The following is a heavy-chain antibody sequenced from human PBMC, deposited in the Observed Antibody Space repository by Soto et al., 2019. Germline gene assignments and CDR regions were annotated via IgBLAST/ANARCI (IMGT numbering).Heavy chain of an antibody. CDR1: GTSISSGGHY. CDR2: IYYSGST. D-gene: IGHD3-10*01. V-gene: IGHV4-31*03. J-gene: IGHJ4*02. CDR3: ARDNYGSGSYLPY. Sequence: QVQLQESGSGLVKASQTLSLTCTLSGTSISSGGHYWSWIRKHPGKGLEWIGYIYYSGSTSYNTSLKSRTTISLDMSKNQFSLRLSSVTAADTAVYYCARDNYGSGSYLPYWGRGTLVTVSS.